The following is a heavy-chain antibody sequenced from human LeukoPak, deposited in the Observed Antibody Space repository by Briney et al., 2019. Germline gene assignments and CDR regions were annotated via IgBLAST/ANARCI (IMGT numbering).Heavy chain of an antibody. CDR1: GGSISSYY. Sequence: PSETLSLTCTVSGGSISSYYWSWIRQPPRKGLEWIGHIYYTGSTNYNPSLKSRVTISVDTSKNQFSLKLSSVTAADTAVYYCARARWGDGYNPTFDYWGQGTLVTVSS. CDR2: IYYTGST. CDR3: ARARWGDGYNPTFDY. D-gene: IGHD5-24*01. V-gene: IGHV4-59*01. J-gene: IGHJ4*02.